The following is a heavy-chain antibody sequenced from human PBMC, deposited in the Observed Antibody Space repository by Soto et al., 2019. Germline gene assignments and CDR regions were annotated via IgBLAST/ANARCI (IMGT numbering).Heavy chain of an antibody. D-gene: IGHD3-10*01. CDR2: INTGNGNT. J-gene: IGHJ5*02. CDR3: ANSSLGALQRGRFDP. CDR1: GYIFTNYA. V-gene: IGHV1-3*04. Sequence: QVQLVQSGAEVKKPGASVKVSCKASGYIFTNYAMHWVRQAPGQRLEWMGWINTGNGNTKYSQKFQGRVTITRDTSASTAYMELSSLRSKDTAVYYCANSSLGALQRGRFDPWGQGTLVTVSS.